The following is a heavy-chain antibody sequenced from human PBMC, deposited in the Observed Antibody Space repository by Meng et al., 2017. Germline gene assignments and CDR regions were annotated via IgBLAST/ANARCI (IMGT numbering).Heavy chain of an antibody. V-gene: IGHV4-39*07. Sequence: GSLRLSCTVSGGSISSSSYYWGWIRQPPGKGLEWIGSIYYSGSTYYNPSLKSRVTISVDTSKNQFSLKLSSVTAADTAVYYCARRAFWTFDIWGQGKMV. CDR3: ARRAFWTFDI. CDR1: GGSISSSSYY. CDR2: IYYSGST. D-gene: IGHD3-3*01. J-gene: IGHJ3*02.